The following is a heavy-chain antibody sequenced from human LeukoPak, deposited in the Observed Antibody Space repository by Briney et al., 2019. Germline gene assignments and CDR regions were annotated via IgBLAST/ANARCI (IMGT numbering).Heavy chain of an antibody. CDR3: ARGGLVGATHDY. CDR2: IYYSGST. Sequence: SETLPLTCTVSGGSISSYYWSWIRQPPGKGLEWIGYIYYSGSTNYNPSLKSRVTISVDTSKNQFSLKLSSVTAADTAVYYCARGGLVGATHDYWGQGTLVTVSS. V-gene: IGHV4-59*01. J-gene: IGHJ4*02. D-gene: IGHD1-26*01. CDR1: GGSISSYY.